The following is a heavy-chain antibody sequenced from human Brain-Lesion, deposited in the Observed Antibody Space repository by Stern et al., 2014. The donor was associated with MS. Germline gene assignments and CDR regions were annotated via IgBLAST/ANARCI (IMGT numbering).Heavy chain of an antibody. Sequence: QVQLVESGAEVKKPGASVKVSCKVSGYTLTEFTMHWVRQAPRKGLEWMGGFDPGDGETIYSQKFQGRVTMTEDTSTGTAYMELSSLRSDDTAVYYCSTLSPGSGGNFYRHFDYWGQGTLVTVSS. CDR2: FDPGDGET. CDR3: STLSPGSGGNFYRHFDY. CDR1: GYTLTEFT. V-gene: IGHV1-24*01. D-gene: IGHD1-26*01. J-gene: IGHJ4*02.